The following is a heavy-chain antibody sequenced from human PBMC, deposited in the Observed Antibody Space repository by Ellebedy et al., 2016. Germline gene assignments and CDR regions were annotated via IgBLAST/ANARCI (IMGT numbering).Heavy chain of an antibody. J-gene: IGHJ5*02. CDR1: GFTFSSYS. CDR3: AREVAGLPNWFDP. Sequence: GESLKISCAASGFTFSSYSMNWVRQAPGKGLDWVSSVSGDGTYFYYADSVKGRFTISRDNAKNSLYLQMNSLRAEDTAVYYCAREVAGLPNWFDPWGQGTLVTVSS. CDR2: VSGDGTYF. V-gene: IGHV3-21*01. D-gene: IGHD6-19*01.